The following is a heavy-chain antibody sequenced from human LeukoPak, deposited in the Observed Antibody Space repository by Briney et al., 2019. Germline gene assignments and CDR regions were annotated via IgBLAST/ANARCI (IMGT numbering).Heavy chain of an antibody. J-gene: IGHJ6*02. CDR3: AKEKDYYEYRYGMDV. Sequence: QPGRSLRLSCAASGFTFSSYGMHWVRQAPGKGLEWVTVISYDGSNKHYADSVKGRFTISRDNSKKTLNLQMNSLRAEDTAVYYCAKEKDYYEYRYGMDVWGQGTTVTVSS. CDR2: ISYDGSNK. CDR1: GFTFSSYG. D-gene: IGHD3-22*01. V-gene: IGHV3-30*18.